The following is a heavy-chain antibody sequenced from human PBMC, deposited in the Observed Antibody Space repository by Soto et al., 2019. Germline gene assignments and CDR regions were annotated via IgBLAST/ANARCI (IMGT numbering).Heavy chain of an antibody. CDR2: ISFDGSNK. V-gene: IGHV3-30*18. Sequence: GGSLRLSCAASGFTFSSYGMHWVRQAPGKGLEWVAVISFDGSNKYYADSVKGRFTISRDNSKNTLYLQMNSLRAEDTAVYYCAKDLSLIAAAGNAEIDYWGQGTLVTVSS. CDR3: AKDLSLIAAAGNAEIDY. D-gene: IGHD6-13*01. J-gene: IGHJ4*02. CDR1: GFTFSSYG.